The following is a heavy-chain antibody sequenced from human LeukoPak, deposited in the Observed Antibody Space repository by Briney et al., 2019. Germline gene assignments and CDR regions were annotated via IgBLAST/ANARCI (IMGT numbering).Heavy chain of an antibody. CDR1: GGSISSYY. CDR3: AGRALRYFDWLSTQNWYFDL. V-gene: IGHV4-59*08. J-gene: IGHJ2*01. CDR2: IYYSGST. D-gene: IGHD3-9*01. Sequence: SETLSLTCTVSGGSISSYYWSWIRQPPGKGLEWIGYIYYSGSTNYNPSLKSRVTISVDTSKNQFSLKLSSVTAADTAVYYCAGRALRYFDWLSTQNWYFDLWGRGTLVTVSS.